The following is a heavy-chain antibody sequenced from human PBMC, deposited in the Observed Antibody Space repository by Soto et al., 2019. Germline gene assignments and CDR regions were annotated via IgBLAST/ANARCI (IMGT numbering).Heavy chain of an antibody. CDR2: IIPIFGTA. V-gene: IGHV1-69*13. Sequence: SVKVSCKASGGTFSSYAISWVRQAPGQGLEWMGGIIPIFGTANYAQKFQGRVTITADESTSTAYMELSSLRSEDMAVYYCARDSPGIAAAGTCYYYGMDVWGQGTTVTVSS. D-gene: IGHD6-13*01. J-gene: IGHJ6*02. CDR3: ARDSPGIAAAGTCYYYGMDV. CDR1: GGTFSSYA.